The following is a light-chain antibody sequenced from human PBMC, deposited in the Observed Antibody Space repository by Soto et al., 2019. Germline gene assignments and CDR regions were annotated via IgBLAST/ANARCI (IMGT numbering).Light chain of an antibody. CDR1: SSDVGGYNY. J-gene: IGLJ3*02. Sequence: QSALTQPRSVSGSPGQSVTISCTGTSSDVGGYNYVSWYQQHPGKAPKLAIYDVSKWPSGVPNHFSGSKSGNTASLTISGLQAEDEADYYCCSYAGYSLWVFGGGTKLTVL. V-gene: IGLV2-11*01. CDR3: CSYAGYSLWV. CDR2: DVS.